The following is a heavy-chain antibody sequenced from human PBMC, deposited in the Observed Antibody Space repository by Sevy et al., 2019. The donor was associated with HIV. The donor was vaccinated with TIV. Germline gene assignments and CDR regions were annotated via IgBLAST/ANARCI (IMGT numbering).Heavy chain of an antibody. D-gene: IGHD2-15*01. CDR1: GFTFSSYA. Sequence: GGSLRLSCAASGFTFSSYAMNWVRQAPGKGLEWVAVISYDGSNKYYADSVKGRFTISRDNSKNTLYLQMNSLRAEDTAVYYCARDEGRCSGGSCYSGVQLWFFSSPVDYWGQGTLVTVSS. CDR3: ARDEGRCSGGSCYSGVQLWFFSSPVDY. V-gene: IGHV3-30-3*01. J-gene: IGHJ4*02. CDR2: ISYDGSNK.